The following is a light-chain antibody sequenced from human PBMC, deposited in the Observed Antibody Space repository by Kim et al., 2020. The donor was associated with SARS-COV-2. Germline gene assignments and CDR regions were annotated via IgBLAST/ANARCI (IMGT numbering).Light chain of an antibody. Sequence: SYELTQPPSVSVSPGQTARITCSGDKLGDKYAFWYQQKPGQSPVLVMFQHDKRPSGISQRFSGPNSGNTAILTISGTRTIDEADYYCQAWDSSAAVFGGGTKLIVL. CDR3: QAWDSSAAV. V-gene: IGLV3-1*01. CDR1: KLGDKY. CDR2: QHD. J-gene: IGLJ2*01.